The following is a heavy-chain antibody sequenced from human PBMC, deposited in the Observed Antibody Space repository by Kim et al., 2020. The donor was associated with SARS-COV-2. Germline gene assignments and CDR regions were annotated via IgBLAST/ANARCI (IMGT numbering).Heavy chain of an antibody. D-gene: IGHD6-13*01. CDR2: IYSGGST. V-gene: IGHV3-53*01. Sequence: GGSLRLSCAASGFTVSSNYMSWVRQAPGKGLEWVSVIYSGGSTYYADSVKGRFTISRDNSKNTLYLQMNSLRAEDTAVYYCATTGTYSSSWYGAFDIWGQGTMVTVSS. CDR1: GFTVSSNY. CDR3: ATTGTYSSSWYGAFDI. J-gene: IGHJ3*02.